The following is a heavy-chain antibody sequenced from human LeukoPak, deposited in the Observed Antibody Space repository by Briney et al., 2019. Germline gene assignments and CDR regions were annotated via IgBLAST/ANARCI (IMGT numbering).Heavy chain of an antibody. CDR1: CGSISSYY. CDR2: IYTSGST. J-gene: IGHJ5*02. CDR3: ARFVVVPAAIQQNNWFDP. D-gene: IGHD2-2*01. Sequence: SETLSLTCTVSCGSISSYYWSWIRQPAGKGLEWIGRIYTSGSTNYNPSLKSRVTMSVDTSKNQFSLKLSSVTAADTAVYYCARFVVVPAAIQQNNWFDPWGQGTLVTVSS. V-gene: IGHV4-4*07.